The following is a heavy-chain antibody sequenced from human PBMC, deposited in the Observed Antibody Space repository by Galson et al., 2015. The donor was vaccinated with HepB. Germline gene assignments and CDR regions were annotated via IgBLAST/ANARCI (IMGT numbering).Heavy chain of an antibody. CDR1: GYSISSVYY. J-gene: IGHJ4*02. V-gene: IGHV4-38-2*01. Sequence: ETLSLTCAVSGYSISSVYYWGWIRQPPGKGLEWIGTIFHTGGTYYNPSLKSRVTISMNMSKNQFSLKLSSVTAADTAVYYCAKSRNDYNSASGYDYWGQGTLVTVSS. CDR3: AKSRNDYNSASGYDY. CDR2: IFHTGGT. D-gene: IGHD1-1*01.